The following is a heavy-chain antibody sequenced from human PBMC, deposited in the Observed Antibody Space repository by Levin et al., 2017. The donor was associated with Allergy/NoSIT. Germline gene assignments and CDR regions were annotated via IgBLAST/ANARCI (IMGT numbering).Heavy chain of an antibody. V-gene: IGHV4-39*01. CDR3: ARAQYYFDY. CDR1: GGSISSSSYY. Sequence: SQTLSLTCTVSGGSISSSSYYWGWIRQPPGKGLEWIGSIYYSGSTYYNPSLKSRVTISVDTSKNQFSLKLSSVTAADTAVYYCARAQYYFDYWGQGTLVTVSS. CDR2: IYYSGST. J-gene: IGHJ4*02.